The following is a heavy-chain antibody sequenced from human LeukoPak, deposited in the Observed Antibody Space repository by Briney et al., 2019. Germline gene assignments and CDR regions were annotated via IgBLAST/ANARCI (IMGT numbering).Heavy chain of an antibody. CDR3: ATFPLMVRGVKNWFDP. CDR2: FDPEDGET. J-gene: IGHJ5*02. D-gene: IGHD3-10*01. CDR1: GYTLTELS. Sequence: ASVKVSCKVSGYTLTELSMHWVRQAPGKGLEWMGGFDPEDGETIYAQKFQGRVTMTEDTSTDTAYMELSSLRSKDTAVYYCATFPLMVRGVKNWFDPWGQGTLVTVSS. V-gene: IGHV1-24*01.